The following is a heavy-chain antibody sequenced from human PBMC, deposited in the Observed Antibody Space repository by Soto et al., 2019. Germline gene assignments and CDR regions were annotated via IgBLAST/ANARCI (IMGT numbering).Heavy chain of an antibody. D-gene: IGHD3-3*01. CDR2: INPATGAA. Sequence: QLHLVQSGAVVKKPGASVTVSCSASGYPVTAYYMHWVRQAPGRGLEWMGGINPATGAAKYTQTVQGRVTMTRDTSPSTVFMELGGLTSEDTAVFYCARGGGVGVAGSAAFDMWGQGTLVTVSS. J-gene: IGHJ3*02. V-gene: IGHV1-2*02. CDR3: ARGGGVGVAGSAAFDM. CDR1: GYPVTAYY.